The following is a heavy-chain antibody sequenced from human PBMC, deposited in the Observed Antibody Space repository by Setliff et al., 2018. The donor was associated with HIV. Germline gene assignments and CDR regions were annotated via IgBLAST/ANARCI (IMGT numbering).Heavy chain of an antibody. Sequence: SETLSLTCTVSGGSISSSNYYWGWIRQPPGKGPEWIGSIYYSGSTYYNPSLKSRVTISVDTSKNQFSLKLSSVTAADTAVYYCARAEGATYYNFSYYCGMDVWGQGTTVTVS. J-gene: IGHJ6*02. V-gene: IGHV4-39*07. CDR1: GGSISSSNYY. D-gene: IGHD3-3*01. CDR2: IYYSGST. CDR3: ARAEGATYYNFSYYCGMDV.